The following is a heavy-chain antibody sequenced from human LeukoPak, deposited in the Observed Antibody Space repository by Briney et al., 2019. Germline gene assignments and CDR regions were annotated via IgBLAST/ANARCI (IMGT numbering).Heavy chain of an antibody. CDR3: ARDYPPTSPLLRDYYYYMDV. J-gene: IGHJ6*03. CDR2: ISWNSGTI. Sequence: GGSQRLSCAASGFTFDDYAMHWVRQAPGKGLEWVSGISWNSGTIGYADSVKGRFTISRDNAKNSLYLQMNSLRAEDTAVYYCARDYPPTSPLLRDYYYYMDVWGKGTTVTVSS. CDR1: GFTFDDYA. V-gene: IGHV3-9*01. D-gene: IGHD1-26*01.